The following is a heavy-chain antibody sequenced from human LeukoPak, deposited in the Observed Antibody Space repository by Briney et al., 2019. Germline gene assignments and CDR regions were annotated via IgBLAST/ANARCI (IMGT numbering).Heavy chain of an antibody. J-gene: IGHJ4*02. V-gene: IGHV3-21*01. Sequence: GGSLRLSCAASGFTFSSYSMNWVRQAPGKGLEWVSSISSSSSNIYYADSVKGRFTISRDNSKNTLYLQMNSLRPEDTAVYYCAKDSKRWKTYYYASGSYHFDYWGQGTLVTVSS. CDR1: GFTFSSYS. CDR2: ISSSSSNI. D-gene: IGHD3-10*01. CDR3: AKDSKRWKTYYYASGSYHFDY.